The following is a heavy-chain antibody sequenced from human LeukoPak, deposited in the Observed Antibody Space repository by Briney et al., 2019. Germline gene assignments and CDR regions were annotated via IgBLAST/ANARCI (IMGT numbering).Heavy chain of an antibody. J-gene: IGHJ4*02. CDR3: ATGYYEPFEK. Sequence: SETLSLTCTVSGGSISSYYWNGIRQPPGKGPEWIGCISDTGTTKYNPAFKSRVTISVDTSKNQFSLKLTSVTAADTAVYFCATGYYEPFEKWGQGTLVSVSS. D-gene: IGHD3-22*01. CDR1: GGSISSYY. CDR2: ISDTGTT. V-gene: IGHV4-59*01.